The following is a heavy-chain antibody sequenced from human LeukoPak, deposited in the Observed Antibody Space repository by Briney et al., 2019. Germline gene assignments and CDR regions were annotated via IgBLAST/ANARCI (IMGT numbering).Heavy chain of an antibody. Sequence: GGSLRLSCAASGFTFSSNYMSWVRQAPGKGVEWLSQISSTSSTIKYADSVKGRFTTSRDNAKNSVYLQMHSLRVEDTAVYYCAREWVVWGKGTTVTVSS. V-gene: IGHV3-48*01. CDR2: ISSTSSTI. D-gene: IGHD1-26*01. J-gene: IGHJ6*04. CDR1: GFTFSSNY. CDR3: AREWVV.